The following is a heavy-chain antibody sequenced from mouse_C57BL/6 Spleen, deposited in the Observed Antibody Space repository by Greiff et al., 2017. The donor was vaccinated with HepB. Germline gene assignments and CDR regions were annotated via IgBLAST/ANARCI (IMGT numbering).Heavy chain of an antibody. V-gene: IGHV14-2*01. CDR2: IDPEDGET. CDR3: ASPFIAVTY. CDR1: GFNIKDYY. D-gene: IGHD1-1*01. J-gene: IGHJ3*01. Sequence: EVKLQESGAELVKPGASVKLSCTASGFNIKDYYMHWVKQRPEQGLEWIGRIDPEDGETKYAPKFKGKATITADTASNTAYLQISSLTAEDTAVYYCASPFIAVTYWGQGTLVTVSA.